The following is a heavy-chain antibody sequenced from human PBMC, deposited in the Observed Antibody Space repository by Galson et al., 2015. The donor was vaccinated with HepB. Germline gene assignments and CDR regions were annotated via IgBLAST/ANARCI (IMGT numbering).Heavy chain of an antibody. D-gene: IGHD5/OR15-5a*01. V-gene: IGHV3-7*04. CDR1: GFTFSNFW. CDR2: IKTDGGEK. J-gene: IGHJ3*01. Sequence: SLRLSCAASGFTFSNFWMSWVRQAPGKGLEWVANIKTDGGEKYYVDSVKGRFTISRDNAKNSLYLQMNSLRAEDTAVCYCARVSVMCTGCAFDVWGQGTLVTVSS. CDR3: ARVSVMCTGCAFDV.